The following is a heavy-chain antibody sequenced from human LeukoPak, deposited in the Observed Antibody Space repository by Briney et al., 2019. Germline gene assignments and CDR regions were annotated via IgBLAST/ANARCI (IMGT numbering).Heavy chain of an antibody. CDR2: IYDSGST. Sequence: SETLSLTCTVSGGSIRSYFWSWIRQPSGKGLEWIGYIYDSGSTHYNPSLKSRVTISVDTSKNQFSLRLGSVTAADTAVYYCARHFSTISYYYGMDVWGQGTTVTVSS. D-gene: IGHD5/OR15-5a*01. CDR3: ARHFSTISYYYGMDV. CDR1: GGSIRSYF. V-gene: IGHV4-59*08. J-gene: IGHJ6*02.